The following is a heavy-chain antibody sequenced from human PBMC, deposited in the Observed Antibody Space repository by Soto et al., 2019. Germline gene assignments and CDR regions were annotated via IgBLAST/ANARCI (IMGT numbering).Heavy chain of an antibody. CDR2: IYYSGST. CDR1: GGSISSGDYY. D-gene: IGHD3-3*01. J-gene: IGHJ4*02. V-gene: IGHV4-30-4*01. CDR3: ARAHWITIFGVVIVFDY. Sequence: QVQLQESGPGLVKPSQTLSLTCTVSGGSISSGDYYWSWIRQPPGKGLEWIGYIYYSGSTYYNPSLKSRVTISVDTSKNQFSLKLSSVTAADTAVYYCARAHWITIFGVVIVFDYWGQGTLVTVSS.